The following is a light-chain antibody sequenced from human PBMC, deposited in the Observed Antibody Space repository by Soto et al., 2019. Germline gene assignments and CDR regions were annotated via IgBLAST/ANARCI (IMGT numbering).Light chain of an antibody. Sequence: DIQMTQPPSTLSASVGDRVTITCRASQSISSWLAWYQQKPGKAPKLLISKASSLESGVPSRFSGSGSGTEFTLTISSLQPEDFASYYCQQYNSYSTFGQGTKVDIK. CDR1: QSISSW. CDR3: QQYNSYST. J-gene: IGKJ1*01. CDR2: KAS. V-gene: IGKV1-5*03.